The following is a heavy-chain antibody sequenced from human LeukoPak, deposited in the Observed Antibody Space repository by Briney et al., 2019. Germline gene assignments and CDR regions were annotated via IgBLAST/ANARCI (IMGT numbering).Heavy chain of an antibody. CDR3: ARDGIEGYSSGWYFDY. J-gene: IGHJ4*02. CDR1: GGSFSGYY. Sequence: SEALSLTCAVYGGSFSGYYWSWIRQPPGKGLEWIGEINHSGSTNYNPSLKSRVTISVDTSKNQFSLKLSSVTAADTAVYYCARDGIEGYSSGWYFDYWGQGTLVTVSP. CDR2: INHSGST. V-gene: IGHV4-34*01. D-gene: IGHD6-19*01.